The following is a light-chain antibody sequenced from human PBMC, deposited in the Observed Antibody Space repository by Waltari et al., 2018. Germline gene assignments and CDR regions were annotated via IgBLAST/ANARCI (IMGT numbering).Light chain of an antibody. V-gene: IGKV2D-29*01. Sequence: SLKSTQSFLHTDGRTYFYLVLQKPGQPPQLLIYEVSKRFSGVPDRFSGSGSGTDFTLRISRVEAEDVGVYYCMQSLQLSMWTFGQGTKVEIK. CDR3: MQSLQLSMWT. CDR1: QSFLHTDGRTY. J-gene: IGKJ1*01. CDR2: EVS.